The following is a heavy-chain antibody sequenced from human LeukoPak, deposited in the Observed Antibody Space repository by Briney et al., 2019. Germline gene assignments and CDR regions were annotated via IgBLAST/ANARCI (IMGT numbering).Heavy chain of an antibody. CDR3: AKGGLRYFDWFQLSYYYGMDV. J-gene: IGHJ6*02. Sequence: GGSLRLSCAASGFTFSSYAMSWVRQAPGKGLEWVPAISGSGGSTYYADSVKGRFTISRDNSKNTLYLQMNSLRAEDTAVYYCAKGGLRYFDWFQLSYYYGMDVWGQGTTVTVSS. V-gene: IGHV3-23*01. CDR1: GFTFSSYA. D-gene: IGHD3-9*01. CDR2: ISGSGGST.